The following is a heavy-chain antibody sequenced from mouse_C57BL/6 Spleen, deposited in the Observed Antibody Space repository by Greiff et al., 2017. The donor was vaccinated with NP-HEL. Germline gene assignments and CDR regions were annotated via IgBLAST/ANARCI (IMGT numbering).Heavy chain of an antibody. CDR2: IDPSDSYT. J-gene: IGHJ2*01. CDR3: ARSPLNWDVDY. V-gene: IGHV1-50*01. CDR1: GYTFTSYW. Sequence: QVQLQQPGAELVKPGASVKLSCKASGYTFTSYWMQWVKQRPGQGLEWIGEIDPSDSYTNYNQKFKGKATLTVDTSSSTAYMQLSSLTSEDSAVYYCARSPLNWDVDYWGQGTTLTVSS. D-gene: IGHD4-1*01.